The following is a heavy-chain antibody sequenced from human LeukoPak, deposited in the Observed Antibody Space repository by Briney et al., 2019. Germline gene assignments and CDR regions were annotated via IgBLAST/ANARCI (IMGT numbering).Heavy chain of an antibody. CDR1: GLSLSKYY. CDR3: ARGGVTMWEIVIDY. CDR2: IYFSGNT. D-gene: IGHD3-10*02. Sequence: PSGTLSLTCSVSGLSLSKYYWSWIRPPPGKGLEWIGYIYFSGNTNYKPSLKSRVTLSVDTSKNQVYLKLSSVSAVDTAVYYCARGGVTMWEIVIDYWGQGTLVTVSS. J-gene: IGHJ4*02. V-gene: IGHV4-59*01.